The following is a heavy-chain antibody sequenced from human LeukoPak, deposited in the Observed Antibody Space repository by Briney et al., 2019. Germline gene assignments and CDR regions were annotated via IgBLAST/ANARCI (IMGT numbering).Heavy chain of an antibody. J-gene: IGHJ4*02. CDR2: ITPDGSST. CDR1: GFSFSTYW. D-gene: IGHD3-16*01. Sequence: GGSLRLSCAASGFSFSTYWMHWVRQVPGKGPEWVSHITPDGSSTNYADSVKGRFIISRDNAKNMLYLQMNSLRAEDTAVYYCSSQISRGGNWGQGTLVTVSS. V-gene: IGHV3-74*01. CDR3: SSQISRGGN.